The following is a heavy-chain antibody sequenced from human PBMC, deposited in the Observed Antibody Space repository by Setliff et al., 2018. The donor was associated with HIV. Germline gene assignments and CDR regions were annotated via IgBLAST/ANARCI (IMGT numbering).Heavy chain of an antibody. CDR1: GASITSHY. Sequence: SETLSLTCTVSGASITSHYWSWIRQPPGRELEWIGCIYSTGSTNYNPSLQSRVSISMDASKNKFSLKVTSVTSADTAVYYCAKGAGFYGDYTFDYWGQGNLVTVSS. CDR3: AKGAGFYGDYTFDY. D-gene: IGHD4-17*01. J-gene: IGHJ4*02. CDR2: IYSTGST. V-gene: IGHV4-59*11.